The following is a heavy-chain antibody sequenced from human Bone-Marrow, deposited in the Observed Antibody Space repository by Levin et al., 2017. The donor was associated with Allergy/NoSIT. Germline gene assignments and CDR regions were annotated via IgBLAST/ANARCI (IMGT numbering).Heavy chain of an antibody. V-gene: IGHV3-7*01. CDR3: ARCAIYGGNTNNYDGMDV. Sequence: PGGSLRLSCAASGFTFSNHWMTWVRQAPGKDLEWVADIKYDGSVKYYVDSVTGRFTISRDNAKKSLYLQMNGLRAEDTGVYYCARCAIYGGNTNNYDGMDVWGQGTTVTVSS. CDR1: GFTFSNHW. D-gene: IGHD4-23*01. J-gene: IGHJ6*02. CDR2: IKYDGSVK.